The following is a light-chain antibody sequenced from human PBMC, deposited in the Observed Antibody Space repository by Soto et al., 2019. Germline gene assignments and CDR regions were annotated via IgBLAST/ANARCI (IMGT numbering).Light chain of an antibody. CDR1: SGDIGSYNR. Sequence: QSALTQASSVCGSPGQSITISCTGTSGDIGSYNRVSWYQQHPGKAPKLIIYEVTDRPSGVSNRFSGSKSGNTASLTISGLQAEDEVEYYCSSYTNINTRACVFGTGTKVTVL. CDR2: EVT. V-gene: IGLV2-14*01. CDR3: SSYTNINTRACV. J-gene: IGLJ1*01.